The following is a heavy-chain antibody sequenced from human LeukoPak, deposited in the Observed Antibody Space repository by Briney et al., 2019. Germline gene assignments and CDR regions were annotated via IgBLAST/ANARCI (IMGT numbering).Heavy chain of an antibody. V-gene: IGHV4-4*07. Sequence: NPSETLSLTCTVSGGSVSSYYWSWIRQPAGKGLEWIGRFYTSGSTNYNPSLKSRVTMSVDTSKNQISLKLSSMTAADTAVYYCAREFQSYCTNGLCHYFDYWGQGTLVTVSS. CDR1: GGSVSSYY. CDR3: AREFQSYCTNGLCHYFDY. D-gene: IGHD2-8*01. CDR2: FYTSGST. J-gene: IGHJ4*02.